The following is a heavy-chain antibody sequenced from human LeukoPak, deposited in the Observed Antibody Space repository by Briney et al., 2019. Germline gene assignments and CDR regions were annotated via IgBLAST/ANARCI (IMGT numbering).Heavy chain of an antibody. CDR2: FDPEDGET. CDR3: ARLGLAGATERAY. CDR1: GYTLTELS. Sequence: GASVKVSCKVSGYTLTELSMHWVRQAPGKGLEWMGGFDPEDGETIYAQKFQGRVTMTEDTSTDTAYMELRSLRSDDTAVYYCARLGLAGATERAYWGQGTLVTVSS. D-gene: IGHD1-26*01. J-gene: IGHJ4*02. V-gene: IGHV1-24*01.